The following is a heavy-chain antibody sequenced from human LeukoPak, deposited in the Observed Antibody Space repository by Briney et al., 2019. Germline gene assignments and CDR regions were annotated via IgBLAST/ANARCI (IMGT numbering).Heavy chain of an antibody. J-gene: IGHJ4*02. CDR1: GGTFSSYA. D-gene: IGHD5-12*01. CDR2: IIPILGIA. CDR3: AREPGYSGYDYNFDY. V-gene: IGHV1-69*04. Sequence: ASVKVSCKASGGTFSSYAISWVRQAPGQGPEWMGRIIPILGIANYAQKFQGRVTITADKSTSTAYMELSSLRSEDTAVYYCAREPGYSGYDYNFDYWGQGTLVTVSS.